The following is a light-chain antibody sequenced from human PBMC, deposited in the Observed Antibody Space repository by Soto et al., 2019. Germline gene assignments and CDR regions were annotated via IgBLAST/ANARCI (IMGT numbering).Light chain of an antibody. Sequence: DIQMTQSPSSLSASVGDRVTITCRASQSISTYLNWYQQKPGEAPKLLIYSASNFQAGVPPRFSGSGSGTDFTLTISSLQPEDFATYYCQQSYNSLLLTFGGGPRVQ. CDR2: SAS. V-gene: IGKV1-39*01. CDR1: QSISTY. J-gene: IGKJ4*01. CDR3: QQSYNSLLLT.